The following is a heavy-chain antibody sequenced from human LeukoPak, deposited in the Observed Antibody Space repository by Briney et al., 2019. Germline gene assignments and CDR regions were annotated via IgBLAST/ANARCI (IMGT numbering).Heavy chain of an antibody. Sequence: SETLSLTCAVYGGSFSGYYWSWIRQPPGKRLEWIGEINHSGSTNYNPSLKSRVTISVDTSKNQFSLKLSSVTAADTAVYYCARGPRLLLGLVVLGCRAYDPWGQGTLVTVSS. CDR2: INHSGST. CDR3: ARGPRLLLGLVVLGCRAYDP. CDR1: GGSFSGYY. D-gene: IGHD3-22*01. V-gene: IGHV4-34*01. J-gene: IGHJ5*02.